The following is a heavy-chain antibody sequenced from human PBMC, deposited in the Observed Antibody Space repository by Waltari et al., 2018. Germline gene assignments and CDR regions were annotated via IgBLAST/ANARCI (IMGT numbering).Heavy chain of an antibody. D-gene: IGHD3-10*01. Sequence: EVQLLESGGGLVQPGGSLRLSCAASGFTFSSYAMSWVRQAPGKGLEWVSVIYSGGSTYYADSVKGRFTISRDNSKNTLYLQMNSLRAEDTAVYYCATTRGPLDYWGQGTLVTVSS. CDR1: GFTFSSYA. V-gene: IGHV3-23*03. J-gene: IGHJ4*02. CDR2: IYSGGST. CDR3: ATTRGPLDY.